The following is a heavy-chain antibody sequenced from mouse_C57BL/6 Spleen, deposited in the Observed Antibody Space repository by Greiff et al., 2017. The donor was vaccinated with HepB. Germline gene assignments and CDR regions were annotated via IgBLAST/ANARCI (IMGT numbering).Heavy chain of an antibody. CDR2: IDPNSGCT. Sequence: QVQLQQPGAELVKPGASVKLSCKASGYTFTSYWMHWVKQRPGRGLEWIGRIDPNSGCTKYNEKFKSKATLTVDKPSSTAYMQLSSLTSEDSAVYYCAGGYYGSSHAWFAYWGQGTLVTVSA. CDR3: AGGYYGSSHAWFAY. CDR1: GYTFTSYW. J-gene: IGHJ3*01. V-gene: IGHV1-72*01. D-gene: IGHD1-1*01.